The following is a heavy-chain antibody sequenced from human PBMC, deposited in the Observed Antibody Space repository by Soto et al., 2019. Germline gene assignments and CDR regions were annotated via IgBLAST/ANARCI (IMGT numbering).Heavy chain of an antibody. V-gene: IGHV1-8*01. CDR3: ARGVSAGVDY. Sequence: ASVKVSCKASGYSFTSLDINWVRQTAGQGLEWMGWMQPSTGRTGYAQKFQGRVTMTRDTSINAAYMELTTLTSDDTAFYYCARGVSAGVDYWGQGTLVTVSS. D-gene: IGHD1-26*01. J-gene: IGHJ4*02. CDR1: GYSFTSLD. CDR2: MQPSTGRT.